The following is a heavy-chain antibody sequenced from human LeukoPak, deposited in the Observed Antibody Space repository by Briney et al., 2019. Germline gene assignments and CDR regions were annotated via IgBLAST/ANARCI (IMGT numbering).Heavy chain of an antibody. D-gene: IGHD3-3*01. CDR1: GFTFRNYG. Sequence: GGSLRLSCAASGFTFRNYGMHWVRQTPGKGLEWVAVIWFDGNNKFYADSVKGRFTISRDNSNNTLFLEMSSLRVEDSAVYYCARKRRFGNYYYYGMDVWGQGTTVTIS. CDR2: IWFDGNNK. CDR3: ARKRRFGNYYYYGMDV. J-gene: IGHJ6*02. V-gene: IGHV3-33*01.